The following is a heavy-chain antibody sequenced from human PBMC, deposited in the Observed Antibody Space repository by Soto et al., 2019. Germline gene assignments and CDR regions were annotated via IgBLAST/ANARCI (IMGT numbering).Heavy chain of an antibody. CDR2: IYWNDDK. V-gene: IGHV2-5*01. Sequence: SGPALVNPTQTLTLTCTFSGFSLITSGVGVGWIRQPPGKALEWLALIYWNDDKRYSPSLKSRLTITKDTSKNQVVLTMTNMDPVDTATYYCALLGCSSSRDDAFDIWGQGTMVTVSS. CDR1: GFSLITSGVG. J-gene: IGHJ3*02. CDR3: ALLGCSSSRDDAFDI. D-gene: IGHD6-6*01.